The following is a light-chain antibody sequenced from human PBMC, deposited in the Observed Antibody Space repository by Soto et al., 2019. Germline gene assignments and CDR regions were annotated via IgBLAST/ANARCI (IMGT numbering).Light chain of an antibody. V-gene: IGKV3-15*01. CDR3: QQYNNWPPWP. J-gene: IGKJ1*01. CDR1: QSVGSIY. Sequence: DIVVTKSPGTLSLTPGERATLSCRASQSVGSIYLAWYQQKPGQAPRLLIYGASTRATGIPARFSGSGSGTEFTLTISSLQSEDFAVYYCQQYNNWPPWPFGQGTKVDIK. CDR2: GAS.